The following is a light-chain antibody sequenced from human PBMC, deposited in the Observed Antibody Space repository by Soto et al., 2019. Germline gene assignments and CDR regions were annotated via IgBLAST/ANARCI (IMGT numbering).Light chain of an antibody. Sequence: QSALTQPASVSGSPGQSITISCTGTSSDVGDYDYVSWYQQHPGKAPKLMIYEVSSRPSGVSDRFSGSKSGNTASLTISGRLAEDEADYYCSSYRNSGTLVVFGGGTKLTVL. CDR2: EVS. J-gene: IGLJ2*01. CDR1: SSDVGDYDY. V-gene: IGLV2-14*01. CDR3: SSYRNSGTLVV.